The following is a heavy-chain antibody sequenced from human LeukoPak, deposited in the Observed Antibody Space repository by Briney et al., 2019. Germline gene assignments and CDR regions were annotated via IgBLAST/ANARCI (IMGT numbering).Heavy chain of an antibody. V-gene: IGHV3-66*01. Sequence: QSGGSLRLSCAASGFTVSSNYMSWVRQAPGKGLEWVSVIYSGGSTYYADSVKGRFTISRDNSKNTMYLQMNSPRAEDTAVYYCGRSLLWFGTDNWFDPWGQGTLVTASS. CDR1: GFTVSSNY. CDR2: IYSGGST. CDR3: GRSLLWFGTDNWFDP. J-gene: IGHJ5*02. D-gene: IGHD3-10*01.